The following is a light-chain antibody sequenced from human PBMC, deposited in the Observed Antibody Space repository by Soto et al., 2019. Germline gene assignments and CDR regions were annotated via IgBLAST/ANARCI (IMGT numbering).Light chain of an antibody. CDR2: SAS. Sequence: DIQMTQSPASLSASVGDRVTITCRASQSISNFLNWYQQKPGKAPKLLIRSASSLQSGVPSRFSGSGSGTDFTPSITSLQPEDFATYYCQQSYGAPITFGQGTRLEI. CDR1: QSISNF. V-gene: IGKV1-39*01. CDR3: QQSYGAPIT. J-gene: IGKJ5*01.